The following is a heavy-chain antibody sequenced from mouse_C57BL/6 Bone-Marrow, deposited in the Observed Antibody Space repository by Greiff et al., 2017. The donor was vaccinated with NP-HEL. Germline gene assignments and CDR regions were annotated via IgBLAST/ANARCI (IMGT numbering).Heavy chain of an antibody. CDR2: INPYNGGT. CDR3: ARGALAY. CDR1: GYTFTDYY. J-gene: IGHJ3*01. V-gene: IGHV1-19*01. Sequence: EVKLMESGPVLVKPGASVKMSCKASGYTFTDYYMNWVKQSHGKSLEWIGVINPYNGGTSYNQKFKGKATLTVDKSSSTAYMELNSLTSEDSAVYYCARGALAYWGQGTLVTVSA.